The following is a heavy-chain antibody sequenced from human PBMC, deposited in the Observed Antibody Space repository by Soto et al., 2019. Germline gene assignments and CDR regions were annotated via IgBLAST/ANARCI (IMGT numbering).Heavy chain of an antibody. D-gene: IGHD6-19*01. CDR3: ARGRPQWLAYFDY. CDR2: INHSGST. Sequence: QVQLQQWGAGLLKPSETLSLTCAVYGGSFSGYYWSWIRQPPGKGLEWIGEINHSGSTNYNPSLKSRVTISVDTSKNQFSLKLSSVTAADTAVYYCARGRPQWLAYFDYWGQGTLVTVSS. V-gene: IGHV4-34*01. CDR1: GGSFSGYY. J-gene: IGHJ4*02.